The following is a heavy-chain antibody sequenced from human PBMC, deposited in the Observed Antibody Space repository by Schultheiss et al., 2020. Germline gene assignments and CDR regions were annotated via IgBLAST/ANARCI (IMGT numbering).Heavy chain of an antibody. J-gene: IGHJ4*02. CDR3: ARVPRGGLSYSSGLFDY. D-gene: IGHD6-19*01. CDR2: IYHSGST. V-gene: IGHV4-4*02. CDR1: GGSISSSNW. Sequence: SETLSLTCAVSGGSISSSNWWSWVRQPPGKGLEWIGEIYHSGSTNYNPSLKRRVTISVDTSKNQFSLQLNSVTPEDTAVYYCARVPRGGLSYSSGLFDYWGQGTLVTVYS.